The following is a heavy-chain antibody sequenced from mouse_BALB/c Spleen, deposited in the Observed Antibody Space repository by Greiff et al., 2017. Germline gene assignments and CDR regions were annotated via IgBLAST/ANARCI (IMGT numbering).Heavy chain of an antibody. V-gene: IGHV4-1*02. CDR3: ASRLRREDY. Sequence: EVKLMESGGGLVQPGGSLKLSCAASGFDFSRYWMSWVRQAPGKGLEWIGEINPDSSTINYTPSLKDKFIISRDNAKNTLYLQMSKVRSEDTALYYCASRLRREDYWGQGTSVTVSS. CDR1: GFDFSRYW. D-gene: IGHD2-4*01. CDR2: INPDSSTI. J-gene: IGHJ4*01.